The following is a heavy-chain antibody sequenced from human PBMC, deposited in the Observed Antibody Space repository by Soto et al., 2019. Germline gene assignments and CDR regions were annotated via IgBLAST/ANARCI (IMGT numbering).Heavy chain of an antibody. D-gene: IGHD2-21*02. V-gene: IGHV1-24*01. CDR1: GYTLTELS. CDR3: ARDHHGDYSSDY. Sequence: ASVKVSCKVSGYTLTELSMHWVRQAPGKGLEWMGGFDPEDGETIYAQKFQGRVTMTEDTSTDTAHMELSSLRSEDTAVYYCARDHHGDYSSDYWGQGTLVTVSS. J-gene: IGHJ4*02. CDR2: FDPEDGET.